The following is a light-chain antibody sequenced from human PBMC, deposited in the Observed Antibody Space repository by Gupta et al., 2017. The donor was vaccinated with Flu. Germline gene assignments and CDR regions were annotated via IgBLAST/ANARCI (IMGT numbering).Light chain of an antibody. CDR2: SNN. J-gene: IGLJ3*02. CDR3: AAWDDSLNGPWV. Sequence: QSVLTPPPSASGTPGQRVTTPCSGSSSNIGSNTVNWYQQLPGTAPKLLIYSNNQRPSGVPDRFSGSKSGTSASLAISGLQAEDEADYYCAAWDDSLNGPWVFGGGTKLTVL. CDR1: SSNIGSNT. V-gene: IGLV1-44*01.